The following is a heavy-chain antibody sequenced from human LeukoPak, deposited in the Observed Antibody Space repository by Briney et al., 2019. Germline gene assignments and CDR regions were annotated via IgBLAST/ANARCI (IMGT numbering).Heavy chain of an antibody. Sequence: KPSETLSLTCTVSGGSISSYYWSWIRQPPGKGLEWIGYIYYSGSTKYNPSLKSRVTISVDMSKNQFSLKLSSVTAADTAVHYCARHYYDGGDYHLDYWGQGTLVTVSS. CDR1: GGSISSYY. CDR2: IYYSGST. V-gene: IGHV4-59*08. J-gene: IGHJ4*02. D-gene: IGHD2-21*02. CDR3: ARHYYDGGDYHLDY.